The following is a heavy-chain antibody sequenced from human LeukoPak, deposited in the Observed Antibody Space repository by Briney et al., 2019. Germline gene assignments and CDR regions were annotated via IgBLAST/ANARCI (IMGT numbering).Heavy chain of an antibody. CDR3: ARGAAHGMDV. CDR1: GFTFSSYA. J-gene: IGHJ6*02. D-gene: IGHD6-25*01. Sequence: PGRSPRLSCAASGFTFSSYAMHWVRQAPGKGLEWVAVISYDGSNKYYADSVKGRFTISRDNSKNTLYLQMNSLRAEDTAVYYCARGAAHGMDVWGQGTTVTVSS. CDR2: ISYDGSNK. V-gene: IGHV3-30*04.